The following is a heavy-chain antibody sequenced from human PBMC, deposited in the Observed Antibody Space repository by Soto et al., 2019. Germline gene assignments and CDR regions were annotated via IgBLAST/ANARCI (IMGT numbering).Heavy chain of an antibody. CDR2: ISGSGDNT. Sequence: QPGGSLRLSCKASGFSFSDYAMTWVRQAPGKGLEWVSAISGSGDNTFYTASVKGRFAISRDNSKNVLYLQMNSLSADDAAVYFCAQGRAISVYEFDIPFDYWGLGTLVTVSS. J-gene: IGHJ4*01. CDR3: AQGRAISVYEFDIPFDY. CDR1: GFSFSDYA. D-gene: IGHD3-3*02. V-gene: IGHV3-23*01.